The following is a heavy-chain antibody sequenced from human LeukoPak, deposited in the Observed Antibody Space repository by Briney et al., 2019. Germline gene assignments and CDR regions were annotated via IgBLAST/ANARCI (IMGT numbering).Heavy chain of an antibody. CDR3: SRNGLVDFDY. J-gene: IGHJ4*02. CDR1: GFAFDDFA. Sequence: PGQSLRLSCTTSGFAFDDFAMSWVRQPAGKGLECVGFIRRRAYGGAAEYAASAKGRFIISRDDSKGIAYLQMNSLKTEDTAVYYCSRNGLVDFDYWGQGSRVIVS. V-gene: IGHV3-49*04. CDR2: IRRRAYGGAA.